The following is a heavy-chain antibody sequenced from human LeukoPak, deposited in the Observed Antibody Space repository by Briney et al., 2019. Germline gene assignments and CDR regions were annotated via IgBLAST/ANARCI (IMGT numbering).Heavy chain of an antibody. CDR3: ARGPYAYTSSATLGSYNWFDP. J-gene: IGHJ5*02. Sequence: GESLKISCKGSGYSFPNYWIGWVRQMSGKGLEWMGIIYPGDSHTRYSPSCQDQVTISVDKSISTAYLQWSSLKASDTAMYYCARGPYAYTSSATLGSYNWFDPWGQGSLVTVSS. V-gene: IGHV5-51*01. CDR2: IYPGDSHT. CDR1: GYSFPNYW. D-gene: IGHD2-2*02.